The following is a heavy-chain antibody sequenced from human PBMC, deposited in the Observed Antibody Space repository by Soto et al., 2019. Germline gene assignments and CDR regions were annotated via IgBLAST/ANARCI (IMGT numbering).Heavy chain of an antibody. Sequence: QVQLVESGGGVVQPGTSLRLSCAASRLLFSTYDMHWVRQAPGKGLEWVALIWSDASRTFYADSVKGRFTISRDNSKNTLYLQMNSLTGKDTAVYYCAGEPKGGAYDMDVWGQGTTVTVSS. D-gene: IGHD3-16*01. CDR1: RLLFSTYD. V-gene: IGHV3-33*01. CDR3: AGEPKGGAYDMDV. CDR2: IWSDASRT. J-gene: IGHJ6*02.